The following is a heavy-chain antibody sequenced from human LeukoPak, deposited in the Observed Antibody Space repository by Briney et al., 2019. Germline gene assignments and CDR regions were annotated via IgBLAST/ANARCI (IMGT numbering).Heavy chain of an antibody. CDR2: INFNSGDT. CDR3: VRERGATVDY. D-gene: IGHD1-26*01. CDR1: GYTFSGYY. Sequence: GASVKVSCKASGYTFSGYYIHWVRQAPGQGLEWMGWINFNSGDTNYAQKFQGRVTVTRDTSISTTYMELSSLRADGTAIYHCVRERGATVDYWGQGTLVTVSS. V-gene: IGHV1-2*02. J-gene: IGHJ4*02.